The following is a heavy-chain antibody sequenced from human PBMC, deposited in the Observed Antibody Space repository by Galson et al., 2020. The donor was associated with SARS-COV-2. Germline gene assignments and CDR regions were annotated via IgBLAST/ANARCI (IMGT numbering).Heavy chain of an antibody. V-gene: IGHV4-4*02. Sequence: SETLSLTCTVSGGSISSSNWWSWVRQPPGKGLEWIGEIYHSGSTNYNPSLKSRVTISVDKSKNQFSLKLSSVTAADTAVYYCVSGESYCSSTSCVNWFDPWGQGTLVTVSS. CDR2: IYHSGST. CDR3: VSGESYCSSTSCVNWFDP. CDR1: GGSISSSNW. J-gene: IGHJ5*02. D-gene: IGHD2-2*01.